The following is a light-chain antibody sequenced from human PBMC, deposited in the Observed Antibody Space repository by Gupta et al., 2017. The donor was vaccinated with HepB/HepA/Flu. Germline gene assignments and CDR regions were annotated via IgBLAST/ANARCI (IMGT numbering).Light chain of an antibody. CDR1: TGAVTSGHY. J-gene: IGLJ3*02. CDR2: DIT. CDR3: LLSYDGGRSWV. V-gene: IGLV7-46*01. Sequence: QAVVTQEPSLTVPPGGPAPLTCGSRTGAVTSGHYPYWFQQKPGQAPRTLIYDITYKDSWTPARFSGSLLGGKGALTLSGAQPEDEAEYYCLLSYDGGRSWVFGGGTKLTVL.